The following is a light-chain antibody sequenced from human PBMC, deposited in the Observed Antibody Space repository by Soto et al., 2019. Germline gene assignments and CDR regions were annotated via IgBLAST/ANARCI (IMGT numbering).Light chain of an antibody. CDR2: DVI. V-gene: IGLV2-11*01. J-gene: IGLJ1*01. Sequence: QSALTQPRSVSGSPGQSVSISCTGARSDVGGYDYVSWYQQHPDKAPKVIIYDVIKRPSGVPDRFSGSKSGNTASLTISGLHSDDEADYYCCSYAGSYSYVFGPGTKLTVL. CDR1: RSDVGGYDY. CDR3: CSYAGSYSYV.